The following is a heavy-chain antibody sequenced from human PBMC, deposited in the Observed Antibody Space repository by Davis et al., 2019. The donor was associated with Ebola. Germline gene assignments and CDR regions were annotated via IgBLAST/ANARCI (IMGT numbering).Heavy chain of an antibody. D-gene: IGHD6-19*01. CDR2: ISWNSGSI. CDR1: GFTFDDYA. J-gene: IGHJ4*02. V-gene: IGHV3-9*01. CDR3: ARAPVAGTNFDY. Sequence: GESLKISCAASGFTFDDYAMHWVRQSPGKGLEWVPGISWNSGSIGYADSVKVRFTISRDNAKKSLDLQMNSLRAEETAVYYCARAPVAGTNFDYWGKGTLVTVSS.